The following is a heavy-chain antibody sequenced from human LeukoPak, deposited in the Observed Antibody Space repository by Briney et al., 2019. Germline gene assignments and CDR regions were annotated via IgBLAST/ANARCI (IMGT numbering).Heavy chain of an antibody. CDR1: GGSISSGGYS. V-gene: IGHV4-30-2*01. CDR2: IYHSGST. J-gene: IGHJ4*02. CDR3: ARGLPTFPAARRGMYDY. D-gene: IGHD6-6*01. Sequence: PSQTLSLTCAVSGGSISSGGYSWSWIRQPPGKGLEWIGYIYHSGSTYYNPSLKSRVTISVDTSKNQFSLKLSSVTAADTAVYYCARGLPTFPAARRGMYDYWGQGTLVTASS.